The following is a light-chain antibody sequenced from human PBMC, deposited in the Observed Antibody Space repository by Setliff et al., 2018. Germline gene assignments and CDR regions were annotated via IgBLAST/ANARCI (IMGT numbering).Light chain of an antibody. J-gene: IGLJ1*01. CDR3: ISYLYSQTPYV. Sequence: QSALAQPASVSGSPGQTIILSCTGTGSDVGGYDYISWYQLHPGKVPKLMIYDVINRPSGVSDRFSGSKSGNTASLTISGLQAEDEATYYCISYLYSQTPYVFGTGTKVTVL. CDR1: GSDVGGYDY. V-gene: IGLV2-14*03. CDR2: DVI.